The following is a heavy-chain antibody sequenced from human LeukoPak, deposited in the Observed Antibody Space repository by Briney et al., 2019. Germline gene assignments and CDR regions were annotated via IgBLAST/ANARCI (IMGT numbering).Heavy chain of an antibody. J-gene: IGHJ4*02. Sequence: GGSLRLSCAASGFTFSSYSMNWVRQAPGKGLEWVSVIYSGGSTYYADSVKGRFTISRDNSKNTLYLQMNSLRAEDTAVYYCARDRAQYSSGWYDDYWGQGTLVTVSS. CDR2: IYSGGST. CDR3: ARDRAQYSSGWYDDY. CDR1: GFTFSSYS. D-gene: IGHD6-19*01. V-gene: IGHV3-53*01.